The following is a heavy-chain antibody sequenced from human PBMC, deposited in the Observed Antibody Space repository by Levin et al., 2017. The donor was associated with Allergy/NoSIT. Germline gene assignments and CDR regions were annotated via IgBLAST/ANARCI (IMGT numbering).Heavy chain of an antibody. D-gene: IGHD6-19*01. CDR3: TPVPNIAVAGD. J-gene: IGHJ4*02. CDR1: GFTFSSYA. CDR2: ISGSGGST. V-gene: IGHV3-23*01. Sequence: GGSLRLSCAASGFTFSSYAMSWVRQAPGKGLEWVSSISGSGGSTYYADSVKGRFTISRDNSKNTLYLQMNSLRAEDTAVYYCTPVPNIAVAGDWGQGTLVTVSS.